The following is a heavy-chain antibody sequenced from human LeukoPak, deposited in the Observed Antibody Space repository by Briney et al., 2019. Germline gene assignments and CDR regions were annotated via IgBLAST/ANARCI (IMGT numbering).Heavy chain of an antibody. CDR1: GYTFTSYA. Sequence: GASVKVSCKASGYTFTSYAMNWVRQAPGQGLEWMGWINTNTGNPTYAQGFTGRFVFSLDTSVSTAYLQISSLKAEDTAVYYCARDPRVTIAGGDTFDIWGQGTMVTVSS. D-gene: IGHD6-13*01. CDR2: INTNTGNP. J-gene: IGHJ3*02. V-gene: IGHV7-4-1*02. CDR3: ARDPRVTIAGGDTFDI.